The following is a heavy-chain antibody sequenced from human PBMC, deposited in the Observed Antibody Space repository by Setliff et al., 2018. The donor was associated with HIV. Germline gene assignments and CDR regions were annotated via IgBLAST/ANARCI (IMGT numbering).Heavy chain of an antibody. CDR1: GDSVSSNSAA. CDR2: TYFRSKWYN. CDR3: ARGLSFYDPGGFDY. D-gene: IGHD3-22*01. J-gene: IGHJ4*02. V-gene: IGHV6-1*01. Sequence: SQTLSLTCAISGDSVSSNSAAWNWVRQSPSRGLEWLGRTYFRSKWYNNYAASVEGRITISPDTSRNEFSLKLSSVTAADTAVYYCARGLSFYDPGGFDYWGQGTLVTVSS.